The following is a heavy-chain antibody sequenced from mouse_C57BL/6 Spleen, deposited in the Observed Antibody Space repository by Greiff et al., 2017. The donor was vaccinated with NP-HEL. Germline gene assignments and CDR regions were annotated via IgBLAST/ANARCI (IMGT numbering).Heavy chain of an antibody. J-gene: IGHJ3*01. CDR3: ASGESFAY. CDR2: IDPSDSYT. CDR1: GYTFTSYW. V-gene: IGHV1-69*01. Sequence: VQLQQPGAELVMPGASVKLSCKASGYTFTSYWMHWVKQRPGQGLEWIGEIDPSDSYTNYNQKFKGKSTLTVDKSSSTAYMQISSLTSEDSAVYYCASGESFAYWGQGTLVTVSA.